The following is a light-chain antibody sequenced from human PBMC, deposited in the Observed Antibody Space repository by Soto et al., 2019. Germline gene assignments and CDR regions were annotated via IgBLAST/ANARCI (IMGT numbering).Light chain of an antibody. CDR3: LQDYNFPWT. CDR1: QSVSSY. CDR2: AAS. Sequence: IQMTQSPSSLSASVGDRVTITCRASQSVSSYLNWYEQKPGKAPKLLIYAASTLQTGVPSRFGGSGSGTDFTLTISSLQPEDFATYYCLQDYNFPWTFGQGTKVDI. J-gene: IGKJ1*01. V-gene: IGKV1-6*01.